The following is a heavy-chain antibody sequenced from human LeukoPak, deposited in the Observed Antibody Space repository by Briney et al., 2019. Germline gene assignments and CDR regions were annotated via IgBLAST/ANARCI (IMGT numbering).Heavy chain of an antibody. D-gene: IGHD2-2*01. CDR1: GGSISSSSYY. CDR2: IYYSGST. V-gene: IGHV4-39*01. CDR3: ARHRESEYQLLFSFDY. Sequence: SETLSLTCTVSGGSISSSSYYWGWIRQPPGKGLEWIGSIYYSGSTYYNPSLKSRVTISVDTSKNQFSLKLSSVTAADTAVYYCARHRESEYQLLFSFDYWGQGTLVTVSS. J-gene: IGHJ4*02.